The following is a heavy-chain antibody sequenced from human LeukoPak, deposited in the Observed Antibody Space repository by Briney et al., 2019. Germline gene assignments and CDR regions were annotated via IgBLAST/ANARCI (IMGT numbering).Heavy chain of an antibody. CDR3: ARDALGYDILTGYYDDRYPDY. CDR1: GFTFTTYA. D-gene: IGHD3-9*01. CDR2: ISSSSSTI. V-gene: IGHV3-48*01. Sequence: GGSLRLSCAASGFTFTTYAMNWVRQAPGKGLEWVSYISSSSSTIYYADSVKGRFTISRDNAKNSLYLQMNSLRAEDTAVYYCARDALGYDILTGYYDDRYPDYWGQGTLVTVSS. J-gene: IGHJ4*02.